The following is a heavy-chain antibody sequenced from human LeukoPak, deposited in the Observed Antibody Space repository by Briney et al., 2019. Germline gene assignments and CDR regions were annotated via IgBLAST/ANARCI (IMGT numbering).Heavy chain of an antibody. J-gene: IGHJ4*02. CDR2: IYYSGST. CDR1: GGSVSSYY. CDR3: ARGNGDYPLDC. D-gene: IGHD4-17*01. V-gene: IGHV4-59*02. Sequence: KPSETLSLTCTVSGGSVSSYYWSWIRQPPGKGLECIGYIYYSGSTNYNPSLKSRVTISIDTSKKQFSLKLTSVTAADTAVYFCARGNGDYPLDCWGQGTLVTVSS.